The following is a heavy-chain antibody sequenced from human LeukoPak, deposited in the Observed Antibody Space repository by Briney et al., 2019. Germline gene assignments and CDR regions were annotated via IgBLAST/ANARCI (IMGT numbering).Heavy chain of an antibody. CDR2: INHSGST. J-gene: IGHJ4*02. V-gene: IGHV4-34*01. D-gene: IGHD7-27*01. Sequence: SETLSLTCAVYGGSFSGYYWSWIRQPPGKGLEWIGEINHSGSTNYNPSLKSRVTISVDTSKNQFSLKLSSVTAADTAVYYCATHWGGAFDYWGQGTLVTVSS. CDR3: ATHWGGAFDY. CDR1: GGSFSGYY.